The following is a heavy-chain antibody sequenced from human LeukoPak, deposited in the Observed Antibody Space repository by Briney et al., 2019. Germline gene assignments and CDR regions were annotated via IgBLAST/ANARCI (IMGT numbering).Heavy chain of an antibody. Sequence: PGGSLRLSCAASGFTFSSYSMNWVRQAPGKGLEWVSSISSSSSYIYYADSVKGRFTISRDNAKNSLYLQMNSLRAEDTAVYYCARALDGSGSGSFGIWGRGTMVTVSS. CDR2: ISSSSSYI. V-gene: IGHV3-21*01. D-gene: IGHD3-10*01. J-gene: IGHJ3*02. CDR1: GFTFSSYS. CDR3: ARALDGSGSGSFGI.